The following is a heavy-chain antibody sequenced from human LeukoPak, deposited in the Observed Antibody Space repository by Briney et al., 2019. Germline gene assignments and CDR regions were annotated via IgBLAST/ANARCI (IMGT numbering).Heavy chain of an antibody. D-gene: IGHD3-10*01. J-gene: IGHJ5*02. CDR2: IYHSGST. CDR3: ARTNYYGSGSYYPDL. Sequence: PSETLSLTCTVSGAPINSHYWSWIRQPPEKGLEWIGYIYHSGSTDYNPSLKSRGTISVDTYKNQFSLKLSSVTAADTAVYYCARTNYYGSGSYYPDLWGQGTLVTVSS. CDR1: GAPINSHY. V-gene: IGHV4-59*08.